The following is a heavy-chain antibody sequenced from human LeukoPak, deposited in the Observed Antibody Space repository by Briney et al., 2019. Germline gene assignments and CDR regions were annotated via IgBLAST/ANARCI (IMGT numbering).Heavy chain of an antibody. V-gene: IGHV4-59*01. Sequence: SETLSLTCTVSGGSISSYYWSWIRQPPGKGLEWIGYNYYSGSTNYNPSLKSRVTISVDTSKNQFSLKLSSVTAADTAVYYCARVEYYYGSGSYFDYWGQGTLVTVSS. CDR2: NYYSGST. CDR3: ARVEYYYGSGSYFDY. D-gene: IGHD3-10*01. CDR1: GGSISSYY. J-gene: IGHJ4*02.